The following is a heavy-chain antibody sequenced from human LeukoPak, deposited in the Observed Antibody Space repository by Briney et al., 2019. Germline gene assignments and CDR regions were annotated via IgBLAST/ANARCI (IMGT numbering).Heavy chain of an antibody. CDR3: ARDSGGDFWSGYIHRFDY. Sequence: GASVKVSCKASGYTFTSYGISWVRQAPGQGLEWMGGITPMFDTADFAQKFQGRVTITADTSTSTAYMQLRSLRSDDTAVYYCARDSGGDFWSGYIHRFDYWGQGTLVTVSS. J-gene: IGHJ4*02. V-gene: IGHV1-69*06. D-gene: IGHD3-3*01. CDR1: GYTFTSYG. CDR2: ITPMFDTA.